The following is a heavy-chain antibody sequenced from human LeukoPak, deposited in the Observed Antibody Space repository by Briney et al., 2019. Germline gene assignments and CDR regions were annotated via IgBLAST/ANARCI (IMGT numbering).Heavy chain of an antibody. D-gene: IGHD6-19*01. CDR1: GFTFSSYA. CDR3: AKVRHSSGWYDY. J-gene: IGHJ4*02. Sequence: QSGGSLRLSCAASGFTFSSYAMSWVRQAPGKGLEWVSAISGSGGSTYYADSVKGRFTISRDNSKNTLYLQMNSLRAEDTAVYYCAKVRHSSGWYDYWGQGTLVIVSS. V-gene: IGHV3-23*01. CDR2: ISGSGGST.